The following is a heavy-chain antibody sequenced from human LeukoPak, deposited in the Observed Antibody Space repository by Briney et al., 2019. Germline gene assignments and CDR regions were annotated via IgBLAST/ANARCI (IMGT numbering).Heavy chain of an antibody. Sequence: PGGSLRLSCAASGFTFSDYYMSWIRQAPGKGLEWVSYISSSGSTIYYADSVKGRFTISRDNAKNSLYLQMNSLRAEDTAVYYCARSSLYSSSWPSSYGMDVWGQGTTVTVSS. V-gene: IGHV3-11*04. CDR3: ARSSLYSSSWPSSYGMDV. CDR1: GFTFSDYY. J-gene: IGHJ6*02. CDR2: ISSSGSTI. D-gene: IGHD6-13*01.